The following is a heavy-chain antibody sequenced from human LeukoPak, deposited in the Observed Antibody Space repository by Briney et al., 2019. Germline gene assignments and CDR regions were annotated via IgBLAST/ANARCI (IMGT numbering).Heavy chain of an antibody. V-gene: IGHV3-30*18. CDR3: AKGECSGGSCYLLYNWFDP. D-gene: IGHD2-15*01. Sequence: PGGSLRLSCAASGFTFSSYGMHWVRQAPGKGLEWVAVISYDGSNKYYADSVKGRFTISRDNSKNTLYLQMNSLRAEDTAVYYCAKGECSGGSCYLLYNWFDPWGQGTLVTVSS. J-gene: IGHJ5*02. CDR1: GFTFSSYG. CDR2: ISYDGSNK.